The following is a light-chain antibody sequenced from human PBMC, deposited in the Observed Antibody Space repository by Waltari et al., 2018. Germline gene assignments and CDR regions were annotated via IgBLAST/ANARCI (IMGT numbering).Light chain of an antibody. CDR2: EVS. CDR3: SSYTSSSTPVV. V-gene: IGLV2-14*01. CDR1: SSDVGGYNY. Sequence: QSALTQPASVSGSPGQSITISCTGTSSDVGGYNYVSWYQQPPGKAPKLMIYEVSKRPSGVSNRFSGSKSGNTASLTISGLQAEDEADYYCSSYTSSSTPVVFGGGTKLTVL. J-gene: IGLJ2*01.